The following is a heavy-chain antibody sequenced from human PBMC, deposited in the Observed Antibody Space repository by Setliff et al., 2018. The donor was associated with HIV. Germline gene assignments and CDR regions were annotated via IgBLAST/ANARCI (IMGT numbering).Heavy chain of an antibody. CDR1: GFTFSTYV. J-gene: IGHJ4*02. Sequence: GGSLRLSCAASGFTFSTYVMHWVRQAPGKGLEWLAVIWNDGNNKYYADSVKGRFTISRDTSKNTLYLQMNSLRAEDTAVFYCARVAAYGYLSHYFDYWGQGTLVTVSS. CDR3: ARVAAYGYLSHYFDY. D-gene: IGHD5-18*01. CDR2: IWNDGNNK. V-gene: IGHV3-33*01.